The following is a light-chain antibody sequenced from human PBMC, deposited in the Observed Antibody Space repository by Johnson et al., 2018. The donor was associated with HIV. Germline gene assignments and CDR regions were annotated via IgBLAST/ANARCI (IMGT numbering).Light chain of an antibody. V-gene: IGLV1-51*01. CDR1: SSNIGNNY. Sequence: QSVLTQPPSVSAAPGQKVTISCSGSSSNIGNNYVSWYQQLPGTAPKLLIYDNNKRPSGIPDRFSGSKSGTSATLGITGLQTGDEADYYCGTWDSSLSVGCVFDTGTKVTVL. CDR3: GTWDSSLSVGCV. CDR2: DNN. J-gene: IGLJ1*01.